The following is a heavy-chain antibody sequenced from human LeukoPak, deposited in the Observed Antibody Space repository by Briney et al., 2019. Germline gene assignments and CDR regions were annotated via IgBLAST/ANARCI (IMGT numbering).Heavy chain of an antibody. CDR3: ARHDAVAGYWYFDL. Sequence: GGSLRHSCAASGFTFSSYSMNWVRQAPGKGLESVSSISSSSSYIYYADSVKGRFTISRDNAKNSLYLQMNSLRAEDTAVYYCARHDAVAGYWYFDLWGRGTLVTVSS. CDR2: ISSSSSYI. J-gene: IGHJ2*01. CDR1: GFTFSSYS. V-gene: IGHV3-21*01. D-gene: IGHD6-19*01.